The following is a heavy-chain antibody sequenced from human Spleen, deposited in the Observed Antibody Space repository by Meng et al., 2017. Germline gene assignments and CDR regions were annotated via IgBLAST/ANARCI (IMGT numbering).Heavy chain of an antibody. V-gene: IGHV1-69*05. Sequence: SVKVSCKASGGTFSSYAISWVRQAPGQGLEWMGGIIPTFGTANYAQKFQGRVTITTDESTSTAYMELSSLRSEDTAVYYCARDSLCSGGSCYSIDDAFDIWGQGTMVTVSS. CDR3: ARDSLCSGGSCYSIDDAFDI. CDR2: IIPTFGTA. J-gene: IGHJ3*02. D-gene: IGHD2-15*01. CDR1: GGTFSSYA.